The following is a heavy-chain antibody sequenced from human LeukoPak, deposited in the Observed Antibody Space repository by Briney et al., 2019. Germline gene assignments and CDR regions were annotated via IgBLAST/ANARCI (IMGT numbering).Heavy chain of an antibody. V-gene: IGHV3-66*01. CDR2: IYSGGST. D-gene: IGHD5-24*01. Sequence: GGSLRLSCAASRFTFSSYAMSWVRQAPGKGLEWVSVIYSGGSTFYADSVKGLFTISRDNSKNTVYLQMNSLRAEDTAVYYCASGRRDGYLDYWGQGTLVTVSS. CDR3: ASGRRDGYLDY. CDR1: RFTFSSYA. J-gene: IGHJ4*02.